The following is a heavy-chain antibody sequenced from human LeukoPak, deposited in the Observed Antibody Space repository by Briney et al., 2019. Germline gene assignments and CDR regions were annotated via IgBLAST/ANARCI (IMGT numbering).Heavy chain of an antibody. D-gene: IGHD6-6*01. CDR2: IYYSGST. V-gene: IGHV4-39*07. CDR3: ARVSQLVRESIDY. Sequence: SETLSLTCTVSGGSISSSSYYWGWIRQPPGEGLEWIGSIYYSGSTYYNPSLKSRVTISVDTSKNQFSLKLSSVTAADTAVYYCARVSQLVRESIDYWGQGTLVTVSS. CDR1: GGSISSSSYY. J-gene: IGHJ4*02.